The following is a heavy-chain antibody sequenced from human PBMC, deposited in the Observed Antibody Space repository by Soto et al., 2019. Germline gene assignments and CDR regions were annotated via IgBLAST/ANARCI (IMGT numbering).Heavy chain of an antibody. J-gene: IGHJ6*02. V-gene: IGHV3-53*01. D-gene: IGHD4-17*01. CDR1: GFTVSSNY. CDR3: ARDSLLRWLSDVLYYYYYAMDV. CDR2: IYSGGST. Sequence: GVSLRLSCAASGFTVSSNYMSWVRQAPGKGLEWVSVIYSGGSTYYADSVKGRFTISRDNSKNTLYLQMNSLRAEDTAVYYCARDSLLRWLSDVLYYYYYAMDVWGQGTTVSGSS.